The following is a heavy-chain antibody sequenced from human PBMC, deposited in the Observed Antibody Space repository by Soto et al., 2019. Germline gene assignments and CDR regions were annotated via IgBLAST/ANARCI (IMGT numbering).Heavy chain of an antibody. CDR3: ARGGGYASFAF. Sequence: LSLTCIVSVVAMTYGGYSWSLILQSPDKGLGLLFYIGHLDTTYYNPSLKSRLSLSIDRTRNQFSLSLSSMTAADKAVSYWARGGGYASFAFGGQGIQVTVSS. CDR2: IGHLDTT. J-gene: IGHJ4*02. V-gene: IGHV4-30-2*06. D-gene: IGHD2-15*01. CDR1: VVAMTYGGYS.